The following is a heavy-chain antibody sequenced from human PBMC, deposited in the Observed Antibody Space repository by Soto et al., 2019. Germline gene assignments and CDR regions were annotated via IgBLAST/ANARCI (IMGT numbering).Heavy chain of an antibody. J-gene: IGHJ4*02. CDR1: GFTVGSYW. CDR3: VRVGWACDCVRGKFFDS. V-gene: IGHV3-7*01. Sequence: GGSLRLSCAATGFTVGSYWMSWVRQAPGKGLEWVANIKGDGTEKYYVGSVKGRFTISRDNAQNSLFLQMNSLRDEDTAVYYCVRVGWACDCVRGKFFDSWGQGILVTVSS. D-gene: IGHD3-16*01. CDR2: IKGDGTEK.